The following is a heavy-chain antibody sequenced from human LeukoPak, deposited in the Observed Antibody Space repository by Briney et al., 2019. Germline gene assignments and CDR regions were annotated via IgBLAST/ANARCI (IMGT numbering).Heavy chain of an antibody. D-gene: IGHD5-24*01. J-gene: IGHJ3*01. CDR2: ISGSGSST. V-gene: IGHV3-23*01. CDR1: GFTFSIYA. Sequence: GGSLRLSCAASGFTFSIYAMSWVRQAPGKGLEWVSVISGSGSSTYYADSVKGQFTISRDNYTLYLQMNSLRAEDTAVYYCAKEMATIRAFDFWGQGTMVSVSS. CDR3: AKEMATIRAFDF.